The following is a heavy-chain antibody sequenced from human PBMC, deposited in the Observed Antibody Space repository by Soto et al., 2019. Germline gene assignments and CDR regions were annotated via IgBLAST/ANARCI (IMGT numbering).Heavy chain of an antibody. V-gene: IGHV4-31*03. Sequence: SETLSLTCTVSGGSISSGGYYWSWIRQHPGKGLEWIGYIYYSGSTYYNPSLKSRVTISVDMSKNQFSLKLSSVTAADTAVYYCARGGGDYLYFDYWGQGTLVTVSS. J-gene: IGHJ4*02. CDR3: ARGGGDYLYFDY. D-gene: IGHD4-17*01. CDR1: GGSISSGGYY. CDR2: IYYSGST.